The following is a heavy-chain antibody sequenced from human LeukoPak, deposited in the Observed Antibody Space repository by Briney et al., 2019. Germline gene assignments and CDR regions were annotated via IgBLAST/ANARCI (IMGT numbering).Heavy chain of an antibody. CDR3: ARLGGSGNYYLDY. D-gene: IGHD3-10*01. Sequence: GESLKISCKGSGYSFTTYWIAWVRQMPGKGLEWMGIIYPGDSGTRYSPSFQGQVTILADKSISTAYLQWSSLKASDTAIYYCARLGGSGNYYLDYWGQGTLVTVSS. V-gene: IGHV5-51*01. J-gene: IGHJ4*02. CDR1: GYSFTTYW. CDR2: IYPGDSGT.